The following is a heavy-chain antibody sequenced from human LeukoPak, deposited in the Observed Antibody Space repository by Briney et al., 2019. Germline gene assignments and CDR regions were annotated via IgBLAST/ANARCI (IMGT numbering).Heavy chain of an antibody. V-gene: IGHV3-23*01. CDR2: ISGSGSSA. CDR3: AKELGYCSAGRCEYFQH. Sequence: GGSLRLSCAASGFTFSSYAMNWVRQAPGKGLEWVSAISGSGSSAYYADSVKGRFIISRDNSKNTLYLQMNSLRAEDTAIYYCAKELGYCSAGRCEYFQHWGQGTLVTVSS. J-gene: IGHJ1*01. D-gene: IGHD2-15*01. CDR1: GFTFSSYA.